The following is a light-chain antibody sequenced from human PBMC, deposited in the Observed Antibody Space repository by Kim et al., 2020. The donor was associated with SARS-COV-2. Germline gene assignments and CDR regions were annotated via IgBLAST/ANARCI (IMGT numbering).Light chain of an antibody. Sequence: VTSTCNVTSGDGGGYTYVSGYQQHPGKAPKLMFYEVSNRPSGVPDRFAGSKSGNTASLTVSGLQAEDEADYYCSSYAGSHNLVFGGGTQLTVL. CDR2: EVS. CDR1: SGDGGGYTY. V-gene: IGLV2-8*01. CDR3: SSYAGSHNLV. J-gene: IGLJ2*01.